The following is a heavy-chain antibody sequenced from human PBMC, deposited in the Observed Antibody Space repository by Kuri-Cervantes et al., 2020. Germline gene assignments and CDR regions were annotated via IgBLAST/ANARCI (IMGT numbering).Heavy chain of an antibody. V-gene: IGHV1-2*02. J-gene: IGHJ4*02. Sequence: ASVKVSCKASGYTFTGYYMHWVRQAPGQGLEWMGWINPNSGGTNYAQKFQGRVTITRDTSASTTYMDLSSLRSEDTAVYYCARDQDCTNGICIPDFWGQGTLVTVSS. CDR1: GYTFTGYY. CDR3: ARDQDCTNGICIPDF. D-gene: IGHD2-8*01. CDR2: INPNSGGT.